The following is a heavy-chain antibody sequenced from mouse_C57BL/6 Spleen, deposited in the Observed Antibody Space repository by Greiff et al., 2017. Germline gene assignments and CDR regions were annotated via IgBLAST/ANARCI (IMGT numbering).Heavy chain of an antibody. CDR3: ARAQFYSDYDAHSWFAY. CDR1: GYTFTSYW. V-gene: IGHV1-55*01. CDR2: IYPGSGST. J-gene: IGHJ3*01. Sequence: QVQLQQPGAELVKPGASVKMSCKASGYTFTSYWITWVKQRPGQGLEWIGDIYPGSGSTNYNEKFKSKATLTVDTSSSTAYMQLSSLTSEDSAVYYCARAQFYSDYDAHSWFAYWGQGTLVTVSA. D-gene: IGHD2-4*01.